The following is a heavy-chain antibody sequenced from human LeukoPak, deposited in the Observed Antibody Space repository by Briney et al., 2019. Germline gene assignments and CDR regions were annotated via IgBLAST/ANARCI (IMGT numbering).Heavy chain of an antibody. V-gene: IGHV1-2*02. D-gene: IGHD2/OR15-2a*01. Sequence: ASVKVSCKSSGYSFTGYYMHWVRQAPGQGLEWMGWINPNSGVTDFAQKFQGRVTMTRDTSISTAYMELSRLTSDDTAVYYCARDFQTEAPDYWGQGTLVTVSS. CDR1: GYSFTGYY. CDR2: INPNSGVT. J-gene: IGHJ4*02. CDR3: ARDFQTEAPDY.